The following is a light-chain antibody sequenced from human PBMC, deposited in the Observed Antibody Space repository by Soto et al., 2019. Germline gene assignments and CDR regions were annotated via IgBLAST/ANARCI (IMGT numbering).Light chain of an antibody. V-gene: IGKV3-11*01. CDR1: QSVSSS. Sequence: EIVLIQSPATLSLSPGERATLSCRASQSVSSSLAWYPQHPGQAPRLLIFDASNRATCIPVWFSASVSGTHVTLTISSLEPEDFTFYYCQQHSNWPLTFGGGTRVEIK. J-gene: IGKJ4*01. CDR2: DAS. CDR3: QQHSNWPLT.